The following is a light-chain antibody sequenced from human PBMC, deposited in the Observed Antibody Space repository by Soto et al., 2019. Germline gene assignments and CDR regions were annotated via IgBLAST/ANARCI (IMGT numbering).Light chain of an antibody. CDR1: SSDVGGHND. Sequence: QSALTQPASVSGSPGQSITISCTGTSSDVGGHNDVSWYQQHPGKAPKLLIYAVSNRPSGVSNRFSGSKSGNTASLTISGLQAEDEADYYCCSYTSDITPYVFGTGTRSPS. V-gene: IGLV2-14*01. CDR2: AVS. J-gene: IGLJ1*01. CDR3: CSYTSDITPYV.